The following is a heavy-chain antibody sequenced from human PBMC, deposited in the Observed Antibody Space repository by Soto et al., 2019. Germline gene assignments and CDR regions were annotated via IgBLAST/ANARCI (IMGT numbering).Heavy chain of an antibody. Sequence: SETLSLTCTVSGGSISSYYWSWIRQPPGKGLEWIGYIYYSGSTNYNPSLKSRVTISVDTSKNQFSLKLSSVTAADTAVYYCARRGRSIFGVVTNYYYYMDVWGKGTTVTVSS. CDR2: IYYSGST. CDR1: GGSISSYY. D-gene: IGHD3-3*01. CDR3: ARRGRSIFGVVTNYYYYMDV. V-gene: IGHV4-59*08. J-gene: IGHJ6*03.